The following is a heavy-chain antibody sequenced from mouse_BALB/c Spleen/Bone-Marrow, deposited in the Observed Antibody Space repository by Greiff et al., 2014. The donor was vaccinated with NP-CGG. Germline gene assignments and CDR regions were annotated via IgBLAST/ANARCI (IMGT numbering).Heavy chain of an antibody. D-gene: IGHD2-3*01. V-gene: IGHV1-9*01. Sequence: VQLQQSGAELMEPGASVKISCKATGYTFSSYWIEWVNQRPGHGLEWIGEILPGSGTTHYNEKFKDKATFTADTSSNTAYMQHSSLTSEDSAVYYCARGGYDTSIFAYWGQGTLVTVSA. J-gene: IGHJ3*01. CDR3: ARGGYDTSIFAY. CDR2: ILPGSGTT. CDR1: GYTFSSYW.